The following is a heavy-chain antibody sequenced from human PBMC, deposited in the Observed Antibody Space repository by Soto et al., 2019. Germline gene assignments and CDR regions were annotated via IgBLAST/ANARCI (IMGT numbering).Heavy chain of an antibody. V-gene: IGHV1-3*01. D-gene: IGHD3-10*01. CDR2: INAGNGNT. CDR3: ASGYYYGSGSYPPFDY. CDR1: VYTFTSCA. J-gene: IGHJ4*02. Sequence: ASVKVSCKASVYTFTSCAMHWVRQAPGQRLEWMGWINAGNGNTKYSQKFQGRVTITRDTSASTAYMELSSLRSEDTAVYYCASGYYYGSGSYPPFDYWGQGTLVTVSS.